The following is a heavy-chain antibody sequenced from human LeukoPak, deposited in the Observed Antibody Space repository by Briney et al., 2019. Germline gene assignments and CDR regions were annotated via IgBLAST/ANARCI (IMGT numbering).Heavy chain of an antibody. Sequence: SETLSLTCTVSGGSISSYYWSWIRQPPGKGLEWIGYIYYSGSTNYNPSLKSRVTTSVDTSKNQFSLKLSSVTAADTAVYYCARNPYYGSGPPRDYYFDYWGQGTLVTVSS. CDR3: ARNPYYGSGPPRDYYFDY. V-gene: IGHV4-59*01. CDR1: GGSISSYY. CDR2: IYYSGST. J-gene: IGHJ4*02. D-gene: IGHD3-10*01.